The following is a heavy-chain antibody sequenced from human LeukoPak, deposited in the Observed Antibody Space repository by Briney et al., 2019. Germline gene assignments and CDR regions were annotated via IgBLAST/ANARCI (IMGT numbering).Heavy chain of an antibody. Sequence: GGSLRLSCAASGFIFSNYGMHWVRQAPGKGLEWVAVIWYDGSNKYYADSVKDRFTISRDNSKNIVYLQMNSLRAEDTAVYYCARDRGTMYTFDHWGQGTLVTVSS. D-gene: IGHD3-10*01. CDR1: GFIFSNYG. J-gene: IGHJ4*02. CDR2: IWYDGSNK. V-gene: IGHV3-33*01. CDR3: ARDRGTMYTFDH.